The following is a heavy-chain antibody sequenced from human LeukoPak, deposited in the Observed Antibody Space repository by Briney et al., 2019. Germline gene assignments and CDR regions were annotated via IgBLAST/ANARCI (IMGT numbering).Heavy chain of an antibody. CDR1: GYTFTSYG. CDR3: ARDPPYDSSGYYYYCGMDV. D-gene: IGHD3-22*01. J-gene: IGHJ6*02. V-gene: IGHV1-18*01. Sequence: ASVKVSCKASGYTFTSYGISWVRQAPGQGLEWMGWISAYNGNTNYAQKLQGRVAMTTDTSTSTAYMELRSLRSDDTAVYYCARDPPYDSSGYYYYCGMDVWGQGTTVTVSS. CDR2: ISAYNGNT.